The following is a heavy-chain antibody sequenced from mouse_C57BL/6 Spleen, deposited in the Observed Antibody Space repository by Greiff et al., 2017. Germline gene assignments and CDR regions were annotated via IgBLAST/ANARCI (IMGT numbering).Heavy chain of an antibody. CDR1: GFTFSDYG. V-gene: IGHV5-17*01. D-gene: IGHD3-2*02. CDR2: ISSGSSTI. J-gene: IGHJ2*01. Sequence: EVMLVESGGGLVKPGGSLQLSCAASGFTFSDYGMHWVRQAPEKGLEWVAYISSGSSTIYYADTVKGRFTISRDNAKNTLFLQMTSLRSEDTAMYYCAREEAGFHYWGPGTTLPVSS. CDR3: AREEAGFHY.